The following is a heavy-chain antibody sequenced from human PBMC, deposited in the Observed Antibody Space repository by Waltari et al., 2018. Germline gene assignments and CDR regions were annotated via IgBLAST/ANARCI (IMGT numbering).Heavy chain of an antibody. D-gene: IGHD3-22*01. CDR2: VNGDGSST. CDR3: ARDEDNYYDSSGYIKH. CDR1: GFTFSDFW. J-gene: IGHJ4*02. Sequence: EVQLLESGGGLVQPGGSLRLSCAASGFTFSDFWMHWVRQAPGEGLVWLSRVNGDGSSTTSADSVRGRFTVSRDNARKTMFLQMTSLRAEDTAVYYCARDEDNYYDSSGYIKHWGQGALVTVSS. V-gene: IGHV3-74*01.